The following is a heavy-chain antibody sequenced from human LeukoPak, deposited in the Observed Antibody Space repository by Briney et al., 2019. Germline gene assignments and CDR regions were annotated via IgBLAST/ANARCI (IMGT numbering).Heavy chain of an antibody. D-gene: IGHD6-19*01. J-gene: IGHJ3*02. CDR2: INTNTGNP. V-gene: IGHV7-4-1*02. CDR1: GYTLTSYG. CDR3: ARGLHPGIAVAATGNAFDI. Sequence: ASVKVSCKASGYTLTSYGISWVRQAPGQGLEWMGWINTNTGNPTYAQGFTGRFVFSLDTSVSTAYLQISSLKAEDTPVYYCARGLHPGIAVAATGNAFDIWGQGTMVTVSS.